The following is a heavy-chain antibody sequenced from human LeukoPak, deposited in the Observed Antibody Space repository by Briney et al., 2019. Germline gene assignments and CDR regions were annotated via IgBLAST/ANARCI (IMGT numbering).Heavy chain of an antibody. CDR1: GFTFSSYA. D-gene: IGHD3/OR15-3a*01. CDR2: ISYDGRNK. J-gene: IGHJ4*02. CDR3: ARERGRGRFDFGPYFDY. Sequence: GGSLKLSCAASGFTFSSYAVHWVRHAPGKGLEWVAVISYDGRNKNYADSVKGRFTISRDNSKNTLYLQMNSLRAEDTAVYYCARERGRGRFDFGPYFDYWGQGTLVTVSS. V-gene: IGHV3-30*04.